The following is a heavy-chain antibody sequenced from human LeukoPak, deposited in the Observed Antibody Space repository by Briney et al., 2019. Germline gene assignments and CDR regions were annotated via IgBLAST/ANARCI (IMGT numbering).Heavy chain of an antibody. CDR3: ARSSGYYYGGSGY. V-gene: IGHV3-7*01. D-gene: IGHD3-22*01. Sequence: GGSLRLSXAASGFTFSSYWMSWVRQAPGKGLEWVANIKQDGSEKYYVDSVKGRFTISRDNAKNSLYLQMNSLRAEDTAVYYCARSSGYYYGGSGYWGQGTLVTVSS. J-gene: IGHJ4*02. CDR2: IKQDGSEK. CDR1: GFTFSSYW.